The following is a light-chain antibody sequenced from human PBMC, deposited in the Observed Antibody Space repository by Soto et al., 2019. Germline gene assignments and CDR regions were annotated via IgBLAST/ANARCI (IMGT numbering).Light chain of an antibody. CDR2: RAS. CDR1: QNIYSN. J-gene: IGKJ1*01. CDR3: QQYHNLWS. Sequence: DIVMTQSPDSLAVSLGERATLSCWASQNIYSNLGWYQQRPGQAPRLIIYRASARPTGIPARFSGSGSGTEFTLTISSLQSEDFATYYCQQYHNLWSFGRGTKVDIK. V-gene: IGKV3-15*01.